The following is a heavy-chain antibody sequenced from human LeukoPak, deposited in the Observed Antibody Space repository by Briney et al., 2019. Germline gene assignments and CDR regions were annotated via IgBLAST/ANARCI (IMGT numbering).Heavy chain of an antibody. D-gene: IGHD5-18*01. CDR1: GGTFSSYA. V-gene: IGHV1-69*13. J-gene: IGHJ4*02. CDR3: ARARGHSYAFDYFDY. Sequence: SVKVSCKASGGTFSSYAISWVRQAPGQGLEWMGGIIPIFGTANYAQKFQGRVTITADESTSTAYMELSSLRSEDTAVYYCARARGHSYAFDYFDYWGQGTLVTVSS. CDR2: IIPIFGTA.